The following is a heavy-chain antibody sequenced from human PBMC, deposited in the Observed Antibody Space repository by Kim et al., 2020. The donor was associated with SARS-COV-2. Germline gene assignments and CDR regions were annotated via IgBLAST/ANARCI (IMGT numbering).Heavy chain of an antibody. D-gene: IGHD6-19*01. Sequence: GGSLRLSCAASGFTFDDYAMHWVRQAPGKGLEWVSLISWDGGSTYYADSVKGRFTISRDNSKNSLYLQMNSLRAEDTALYYCAKGIIGRGWYEGYYYYGMGVWGQGTTVTVSS. CDR1: GFTFDDYA. J-gene: IGHJ6*02. CDR2: ISWDGGST. CDR3: AKGIIGRGWYEGYYYYGMGV. V-gene: IGHV3-43D*03.